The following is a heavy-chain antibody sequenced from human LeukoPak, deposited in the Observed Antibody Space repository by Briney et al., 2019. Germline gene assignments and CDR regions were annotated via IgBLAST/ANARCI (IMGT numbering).Heavy chain of an antibody. CDR1: GGSISSSSYY. CDR2: IYHIGKT. CDR3: ARLAGYSSGPFDY. V-gene: IGHV4-39*01. D-gene: IGHD6-19*01. J-gene: IGHJ4*02. Sequence: PSETLSLTCTVSGGSISSSSYYWGWIRQPPGKGLEWIGSIYHIGKTYYNVSLKSRVTISVDTSKNQFSLKLRSVTAADTAMYYCARLAGYSSGPFDYWGQGSLVTVSS.